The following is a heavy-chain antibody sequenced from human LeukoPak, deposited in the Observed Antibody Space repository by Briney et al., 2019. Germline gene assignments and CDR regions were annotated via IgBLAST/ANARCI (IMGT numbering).Heavy chain of an antibody. Sequence: ASVKVSCKVSGYTLTELSMHWVRQAPGKGLEWMEGFDPEDGETIYAQKFQGRVTMTEDTSTDTAYMELSSLRSEDTAVYYCATSRPYSGYDLAAFDIWGQGTMVTVSS. CDR2: FDPEDGET. CDR3: ATSRPYSGYDLAAFDI. V-gene: IGHV1-24*01. CDR1: GYTLTELS. J-gene: IGHJ3*02. D-gene: IGHD5-12*01.